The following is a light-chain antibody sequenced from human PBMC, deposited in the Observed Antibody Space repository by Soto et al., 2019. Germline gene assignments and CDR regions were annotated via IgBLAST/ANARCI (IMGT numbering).Light chain of an antibody. CDR1: QSVLYRSNNKNY. CDR3: QQYYITPRT. Sequence: DIVMTQSPDSLDVSLGERATINCKSSQSVLYRSNNKNYLAWYQHKPGQAPKLIISWASTRESGVPERFSGSGSGTDFSLTISSLQAEDVAVYYCQQYYITPRTFGQGTKVEI. V-gene: IGKV4-1*01. J-gene: IGKJ1*01. CDR2: WAS.